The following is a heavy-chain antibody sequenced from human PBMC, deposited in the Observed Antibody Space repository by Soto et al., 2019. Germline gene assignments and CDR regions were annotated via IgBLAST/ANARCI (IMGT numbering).Heavy chain of an antibody. Sequence: QLQLQESGPGLVKPSETLSLTCTVSGGSISSSDYYWGWIRQPPGKGLEWIGTIYYGGSTFYNPSLKSRVTISVDTSKNQFSLKLSSVTAADTAVSSCARQFSVYGDYGRYFDFWGQGTLVTVSS. CDR3: ARQFSVYGDYGRYFDF. CDR2: IYYGGST. J-gene: IGHJ4*02. CDR1: GGSISSSDYY. V-gene: IGHV4-39*01. D-gene: IGHD4-17*01.